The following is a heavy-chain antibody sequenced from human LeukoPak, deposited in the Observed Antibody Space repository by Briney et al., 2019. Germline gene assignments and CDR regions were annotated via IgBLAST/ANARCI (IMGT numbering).Heavy chain of an antibody. CDR3: ARRGSHSDYDSYHY. J-gene: IGHJ4*02. D-gene: IGHD5-12*01. CDR1: GGTFSSYA. CDR2: INPNSGNT. Sequence: ASVKVSCKASGGTFSSYAINWVRQATGQGLEWMGWINPNSGNTDYAQKFQGRVTMTRKTSVSTAYMELSSLTSEDTAVYYCARRGSHSDYDSYHYWGQGTRVTVSS. V-gene: IGHV1-8*02.